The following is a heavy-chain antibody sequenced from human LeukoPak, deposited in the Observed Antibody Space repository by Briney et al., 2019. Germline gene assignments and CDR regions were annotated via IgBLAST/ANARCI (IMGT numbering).Heavy chain of an antibody. V-gene: IGHV4-34*01. CDR1: GGSFSGYY. D-gene: IGHD2-15*01. Sequence: SETLSLTCAVYGGSFSGYYWSWIRQPPGKGLEWIGEINHSGSTNYNPSLKSRVTISVDTSKNQFSLKLSSVTAADTAVYYCAREVVAATEFWGQGTLVTVSS. CDR2: INHSGST. J-gene: IGHJ4*02. CDR3: AREVVAATEF.